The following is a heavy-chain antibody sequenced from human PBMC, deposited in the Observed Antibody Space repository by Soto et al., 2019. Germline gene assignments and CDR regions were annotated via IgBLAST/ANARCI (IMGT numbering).Heavy chain of an antibody. CDR2: IKQDGSEK. CDR1: GFTFSSYA. Sequence: EVQLLEFGGGLVQPGGSLRLSCSASGFTFSSYAMGWVRQAPGKGLEWVANIKQDGSEKYYVDSVKGRFTISRDNAKNSLYLQMNSLRAEDTAVYYCARDQGIDYYDSSGYYVWGQGTLVTVSS. J-gene: IGHJ4*02. D-gene: IGHD3-22*01. CDR3: ARDQGIDYYDSSGYYV. V-gene: IGHV3-7*03.